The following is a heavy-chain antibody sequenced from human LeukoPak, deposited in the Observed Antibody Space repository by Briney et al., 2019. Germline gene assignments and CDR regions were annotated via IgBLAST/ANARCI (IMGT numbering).Heavy chain of an antibody. J-gene: IGHJ4*02. V-gene: IGHV3-21*01. CDR3: ARDQEGYIWGSYRPYYFDY. Sequence: GGSLRLSCAASGFTFSSYSMNWVRQASGKGLEWVSSISSSSSYIYYADSVKGRFTISRDNAKNSLYLQMNSLRAEDTAVYYCARDQEGYIWGSYRPYYFDYWGQGTLVTVSS. CDR1: GFTFSSYS. D-gene: IGHD3-16*02. CDR2: ISSSSSYI.